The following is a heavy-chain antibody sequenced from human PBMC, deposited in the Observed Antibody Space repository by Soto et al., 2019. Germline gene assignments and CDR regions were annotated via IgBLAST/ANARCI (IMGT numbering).Heavy chain of an antibody. CDR3: ARVPIAVAGSLYFDY. J-gene: IGHJ4*02. D-gene: IGHD6-19*01. CDR1: GGSISSYY. CDR2: IYTSGST. V-gene: IGHV4-4*07. Sequence: SETLSLTCTVSGGSISSYYWSWIRQPAGKGLEWIGRIYTSGSTNYNPSLKSRVTMSVDTSKNQFSLKLSSVTAADTAVYYCARVPIAVAGSLYFDYWGQGTLVTVSS.